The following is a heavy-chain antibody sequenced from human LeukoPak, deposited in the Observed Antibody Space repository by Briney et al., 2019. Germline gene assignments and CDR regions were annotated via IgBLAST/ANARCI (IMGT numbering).Heavy chain of an antibody. J-gene: IGHJ2*01. V-gene: IGHV3-7*01. Sequence: PGGSLRLSCAASGFPFSSHWVSWFRQSPGKGLEWVAHINQDGSEEYYVDSVKGRFTISRDNARNSQFLQMNSLRTEDTAVYYCARDEYSSGPQGLWGRGTLVTVSS. D-gene: IGHD6-19*01. CDR3: ARDEYSSGPQGL. CDR2: INQDGSEE. CDR1: GFPFSSHW.